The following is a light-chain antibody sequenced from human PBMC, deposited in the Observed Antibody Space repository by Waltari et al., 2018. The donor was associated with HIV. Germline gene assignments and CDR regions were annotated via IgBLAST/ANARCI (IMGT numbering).Light chain of an antibody. J-gene: IGLJ2*01. CDR2: YKSDSDK. CDR3: MIWHSSAVV. V-gene: IGLV5-45*02. CDR1: SAINVVTYR. Sequence: QAVLTQPSSLSASPGASASLPCTLRSAINVVTYRIYWYQQKPGSPPQYLLRYKSDSDKQQGSGVPSLFYGSNDASANAGSLLISGLKSEDEADYYCMIWHSSAVVFGGGTKLTVL.